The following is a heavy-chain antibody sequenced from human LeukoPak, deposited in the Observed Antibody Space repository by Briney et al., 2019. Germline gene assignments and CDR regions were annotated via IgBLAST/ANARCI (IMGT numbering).Heavy chain of an antibody. CDR3: ARDRAPYYYYGSGSHWFDP. V-gene: IGHV4-4*07. CDR1: GGSISSYY. J-gene: IGHJ5*02. CDR2: IYTSGST. D-gene: IGHD3-10*01. Sequence: SETLSLTCTVSGGSISSYYWSWIRQPAGKGLEWIGRIYTSGSTNYNPSLKSRVTMSVDTSKNQFSLRLSSVTAADTAVYYCARDRAPYYYYGSGSHWFDPWSQGTLVTVSS.